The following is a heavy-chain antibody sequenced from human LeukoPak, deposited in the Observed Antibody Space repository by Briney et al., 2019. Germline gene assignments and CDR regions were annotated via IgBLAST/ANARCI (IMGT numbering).Heavy chain of an antibody. J-gene: IGHJ4*02. D-gene: IGHD1-14*01. V-gene: IGHV3-23*01. CDR3: ARASWVSTTDAVR. CDR1: GLSFSSFA. Sequence: GGSLRLSGAASGLSFSSFAMSWVRQGPARGLEWVSSIRGNDDTFYADSVKGRFTLSSDISRNTVYFQLNNLRVEDTAIYYCARASWVSTTDAVRWGQGTLVTVSS. CDR2: IRGNDDT.